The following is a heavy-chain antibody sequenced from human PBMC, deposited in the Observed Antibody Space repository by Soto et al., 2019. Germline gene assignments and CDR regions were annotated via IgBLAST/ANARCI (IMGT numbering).Heavy chain of an antibody. J-gene: IGHJ5*01. CDR2: IIPIFGTA. D-gene: IGHD3-22*01. V-gene: IGHV1-69*13. Sequence: GXSVESSCKASGGTSSGYAISWVRQAPGQGLEWMAGIIPIFGTANYAQKFQGRVTITADESTSTAYMELSSLRSEDTAVYYCARDYAPESLDYYDSSGYGNWFDYWGQGDLVTVSS. CDR1: GGTSSGYA. CDR3: ARDYAPESLDYYDSSGYGNWFDY.